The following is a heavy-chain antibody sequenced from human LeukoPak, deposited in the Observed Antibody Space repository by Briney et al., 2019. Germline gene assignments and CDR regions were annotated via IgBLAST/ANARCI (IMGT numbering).Heavy chain of an antibody. D-gene: IGHD6-6*01. CDR2: ISSSGTST. CDR3: VRSSSRAKFDY. Sequence: QPGGSLRLSCAASGFTFSTYAMSWVRQAPGKGLEWISYISSSGTSTYYADSVRGRFTVPRDNAENSLFLHMNSLKVEDTAVYFCVRSSSRAKFDYWGQGSLVTVAS. J-gene: IGHJ4*02. CDR1: GFTFSTYA. V-gene: IGHV3-48*04.